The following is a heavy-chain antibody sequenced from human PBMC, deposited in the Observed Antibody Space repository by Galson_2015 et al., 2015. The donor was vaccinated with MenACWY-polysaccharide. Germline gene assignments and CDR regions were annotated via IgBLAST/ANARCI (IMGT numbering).Heavy chain of an antibody. J-gene: IGHJ4*02. CDR2: INAFNGHT. V-gene: IGHV1-18*01. Sequence: SAKVSCKASGYMFTNYGINWVRQAPGQGPEWMGWINAFNGHTKYTQNLQSRVTITIDTSTNTVYMELRSLRSDDTAVYYCSRGSRGIAAAGIGFDSWGQGTLVTVSS. CDR3: SRGSRGIAAAGIGFDS. D-gene: IGHD6-13*01. CDR1: GYMFTNYG.